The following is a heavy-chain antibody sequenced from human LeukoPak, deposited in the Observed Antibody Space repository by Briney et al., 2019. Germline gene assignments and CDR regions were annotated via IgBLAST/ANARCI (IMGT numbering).Heavy chain of an antibody. Sequence: PSETLSLTCTVSGGSISNYYWSWIRQPPGKGLEWIGYISGSGSTNHNPSLMSRVTITVDTSNNQFSLKLSSVTAADTAVYYCARVGRGDYTWGIYSFDYWGQGTLVKVAS. CDR2: ISGSGST. CDR3: ARVGRGDYTWGIYSFDY. J-gene: IGHJ4*02. CDR1: GGSISNYY. V-gene: IGHV4-59*01. D-gene: IGHD3-16*01.